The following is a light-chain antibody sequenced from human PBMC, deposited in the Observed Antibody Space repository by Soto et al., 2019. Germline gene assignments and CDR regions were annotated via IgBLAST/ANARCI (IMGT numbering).Light chain of an antibody. CDR2: GAS. Sequence: EIVLTQSPGTLSLSPGERAGLSCRASQSVSSSYLAWYQQKPGQAPRLLIYGASSRATGIPDRFSGSGSGTDFTLTISRLEPEDFAVYYCQQYGSSALTFGGGTKV. CDR3: QQYGSSALT. V-gene: IGKV3-20*01. J-gene: IGKJ4*01. CDR1: QSVSSSY.